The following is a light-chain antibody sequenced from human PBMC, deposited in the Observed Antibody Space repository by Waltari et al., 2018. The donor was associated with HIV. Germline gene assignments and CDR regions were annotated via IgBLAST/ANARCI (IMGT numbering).Light chain of an antibody. V-gene: IGKV3-11*01. Sequence: EIVLTQSPATLSLSPGERATLSCRASQSIAAYLAWYQHKPGQPPRLLMSHASTMATGNPPRFSGSGSATDFTLTSSSLEPEDFATYYWQQRAISPETFGHVTRLDIK. CDR1: QSIAAY. J-gene: IGKJ5*01. CDR2: HAS. CDR3: QQRAISPET.